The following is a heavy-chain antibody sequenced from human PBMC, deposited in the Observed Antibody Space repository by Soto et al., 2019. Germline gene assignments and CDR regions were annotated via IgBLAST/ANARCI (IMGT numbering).Heavy chain of an antibody. D-gene: IGHD2-2*01. CDR3: VRGIVVVPAAHYYYIDV. CDR2: ISSSSSTI. V-gene: IGHV3-48*01. Sequence: GGSLRLSCAASGFTFSSYSMNWVRQAPGKGLEWVSYISSSSSTIYYADSVKGRFTISRDNAKNSLYLQMNSLRAEDTAVYYCVRGIVVVPAAHYYYIDVWGKGTTVTVSS. CDR1: GFTFSSYS. J-gene: IGHJ6*03.